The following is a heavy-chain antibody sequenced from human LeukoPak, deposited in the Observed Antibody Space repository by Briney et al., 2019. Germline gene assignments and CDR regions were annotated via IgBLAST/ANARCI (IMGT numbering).Heavy chain of an antibody. V-gene: IGHV3-9*01. Sequence: GRSLRLSCAASGFTFDDYAMHWVRHAPGKGLEWVSGISWNSGSIGYADSVKGRFTISRDNAKNSPYLQMNSLRAEDTAVYYCAKATPSSYGDYGMDVWGQGTTVTVSS. CDR3: AKATPSSYGDYGMDV. J-gene: IGHJ6*02. CDR1: GFTFDDYA. D-gene: IGHD4-17*01. CDR2: ISWNSGSI.